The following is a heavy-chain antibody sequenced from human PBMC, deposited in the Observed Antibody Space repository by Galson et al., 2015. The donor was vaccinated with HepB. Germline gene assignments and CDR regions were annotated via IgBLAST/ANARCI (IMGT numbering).Heavy chain of an antibody. V-gene: IGHV1-18*01. CDR2: ISGYNGNT. Sequence: SVKVSCKASGYSFTTFGISWVRRAPGQGLEWMGWISGYNGNTNYAQKVQGRVTMTTDTSTSTAYMELRSLRSDDTAVYYCARARGDTAATERFDYWGQGTLVTVSS. D-gene: IGHD5-18*01. CDR1: GYSFTTFG. CDR3: ARARGDTAATERFDY. J-gene: IGHJ4*02.